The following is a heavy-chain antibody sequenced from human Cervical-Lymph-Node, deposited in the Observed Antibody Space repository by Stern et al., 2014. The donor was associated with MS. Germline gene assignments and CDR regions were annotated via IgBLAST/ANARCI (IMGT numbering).Heavy chain of an antibody. D-gene: IGHD5-24*01. V-gene: IGHV3-30*18. CDR2: ISYDGSDT. CDR1: GFTFNSYG. J-gene: IGHJ5*01. CDR3: AKDRSAGVWLSWLDS. Sequence: QVQLVESGGGVVQPGTSLRLSCAASGFTFNSYGMHWVRQAPGKGLQWLAVISYDGSDTSYAESVKGRFTISRDKSKNTVYLQMNSLRVEDTAVYYCAKDRSAGVWLSWLDSWGQGTPVTVSS.